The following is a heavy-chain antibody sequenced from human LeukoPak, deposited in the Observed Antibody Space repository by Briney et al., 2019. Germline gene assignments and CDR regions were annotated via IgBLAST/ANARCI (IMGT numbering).Heavy chain of an antibody. CDR1: GGSISSGSYY. Sequence: SQTLSLTCTVSGGSISSGSYYWSWIRQPAGKGLEWIGRIYTSGSTNYNPSLKSRVTISVDTSKNQFSLKLSSVTAADMAVYYCARDRYYYDSSGYWFDPWGQGTLVTVSS. CDR3: ARDRYYYDSSGYWFDP. CDR2: IYTSGST. D-gene: IGHD3-22*01. V-gene: IGHV4-61*02. J-gene: IGHJ5*02.